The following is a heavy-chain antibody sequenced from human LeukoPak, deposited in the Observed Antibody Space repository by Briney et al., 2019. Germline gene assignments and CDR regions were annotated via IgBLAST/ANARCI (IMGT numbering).Heavy chain of an antibody. CDR3: ARDPLRPGSAGRYYYYGMDV. Sequence: PSETLSLTCAVYGGSFSGYYWSWIRQPPGKGLEWIGEINHSGSTNYNPSLKSRVTISVDTSKNQFPLKLSSVTAADTAVYYCARDPLRPGSAGRYYYYGMDVWGQGTTVTVSS. CDR2: INHSGST. J-gene: IGHJ6*02. D-gene: IGHD6-13*01. CDR1: GGSFSGYY. V-gene: IGHV4-34*01.